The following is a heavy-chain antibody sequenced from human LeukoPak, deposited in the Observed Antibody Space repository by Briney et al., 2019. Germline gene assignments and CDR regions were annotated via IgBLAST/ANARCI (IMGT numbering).Heavy chain of an antibody. Sequence: SETLSLTCSVSGGSNSAYYWSWLRQPPGKGLEWIGYINYSGRTDYNPSLKGRVTISVDTSQNQFSLKLSSVTAADTAVFYCARTISGLYYFDYWGQGTLVTVSS. J-gene: IGHJ4*02. CDR1: GGSNSAYY. V-gene: IGHV4-59*08. D-gene: IGHD6-25*01. CDR3: ARTISGLYYFDY. CDR2: INYSGRT.